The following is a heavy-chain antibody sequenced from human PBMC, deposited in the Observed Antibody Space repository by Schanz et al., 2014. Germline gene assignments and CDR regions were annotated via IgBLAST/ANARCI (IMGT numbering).Heavy chain of an antibody. CDR2: IWYDGSNK. CDR1: GFTFSGFW. Sequence: VQLLESGGGLVQPGGSLRLSCAASGFTFSGFWMTWVRQAPGKGLEWVAVIWYDGSNKYYADSVKGRFTISRDNSKNTLFLQMNSLRAEDTAVYYCARDHTTESYYSAGPPIDYWGQGTLLTVSS. J-gene: IGHJ4*02. V-gene: IGHV3-33*08. D-gene: IGHD1-26*01. CDR3: ARDHTTESYYSAGPPIDY.